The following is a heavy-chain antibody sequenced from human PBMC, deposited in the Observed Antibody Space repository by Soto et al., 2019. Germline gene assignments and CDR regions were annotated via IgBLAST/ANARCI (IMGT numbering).Heavy chain of an antibody. D-gene: IGHD6-19*01. J-gene: IGHJ4*02. V-gene: IGHV3-53*01. CDR3: ARDPGSIAVAGTI. CDR2: IYTGGST. Sequence: EVQLVESGGGLIQPGGSLRLACAASGFSVSSNYMSWVRQAPGKGLEWVSVIYTGGSTHYADSVEGRFTISRDISKNTLYLQMNSLRAEDTAGYYCARDPGSIAVAGTIWGQGTLVTVSS. CDR1: GFSVSSNY.